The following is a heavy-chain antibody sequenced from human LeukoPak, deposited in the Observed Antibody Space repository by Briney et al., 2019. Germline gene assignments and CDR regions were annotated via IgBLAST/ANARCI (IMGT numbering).Heavy chain of an antibody. Sequence: PGESLQIACQVSGYSFTSYWIGWVRPMPGKGLEWMGIIYPGDSDTRYSPSFQGQVTISADKYTAMYYCARHSGYSYGTFYYYYGMDVWGQGTTVTVSS. CDR2: IYPGDSDT. J-gene: IGHJ6*02. V-gene: IGHV5-51*01. D-gene: IGHD5-18*01. CDR3: GMDV. CDR1: GYSFTSYW.